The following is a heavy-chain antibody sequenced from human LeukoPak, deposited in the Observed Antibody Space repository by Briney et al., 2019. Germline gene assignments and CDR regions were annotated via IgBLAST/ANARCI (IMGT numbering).Heavy chain of an antibody. CDR1: GFTVSSNY. D-gene: IGHD3-10*01. J-gene: IGHJ4*02. CDR3: ARWGSGSCTDY. CDR2: IYSGGST. V-gene: IGHV3-53*01. Sequence: GGSLRLSCAASGFTVSSNYMSWVRQAPGKGLEWVSVIYSGGSTYYADSVKGRFTISRDNSKNTLYLQMNSLRAEDTAVYYCARWGSGSCTDYWGQGTLVTVSS.